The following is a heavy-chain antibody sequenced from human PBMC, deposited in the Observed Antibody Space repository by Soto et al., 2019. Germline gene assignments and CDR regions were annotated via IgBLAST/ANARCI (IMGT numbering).Heavy chain of an antibody. D-gene: IGHD6-13*01. V-gene: IGHV4-59*08. CDR1: GGSISSYY. J-gene: IGHJ4*02. CDR3: ARHGYAGYISSWFDY. Sequence: QVQLQESGPGLVKPSETLSLTCTVSGGSISSYYWSWIRQPPGKGLEWIGYIYYSGSTNYNPSLKSRVTISVDTSKNQFSLRLSSVTAADTAVYYCARHGYAGYISSWFDYWGQGTLVTVSS. CDR2: IYYSGST.